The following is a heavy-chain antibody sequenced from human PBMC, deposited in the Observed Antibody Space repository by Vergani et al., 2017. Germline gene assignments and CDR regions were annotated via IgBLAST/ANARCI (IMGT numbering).Heavy chain of an antibody. V-gene: IGHV3-23*01. CDR3: AKGVYCSSTSCYEGRGYYYGMGV. D-gene: IGHD2-2*01. CDR1: EFTFSNYA. J-gene: IGHJ6*02. CDR2: ISGSGVSA. Sequence: EVQLLESGGGLVQPGGSLRLTCAASEFTFSNYAMNWVRQAPGKGLEWVSGISGSGVSAYYTDSVKGRFTISRDNSKNMLYLQMNSLRADDTAVYYCAKGVYCSSTSCYEGRGYYYGMGVWGQGTTATFSS.